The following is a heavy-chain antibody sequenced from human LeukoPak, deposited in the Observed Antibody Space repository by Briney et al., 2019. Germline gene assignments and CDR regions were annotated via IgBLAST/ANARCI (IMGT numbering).Heavy chain of an antibody. CDR3: ARGAGCSGGSCYYPRYYYGMDV. CDR1: GGTFSSYA. J-gene: IGHJ6*04. Sequence: ASVTVSCKASGGTFSSYAISWVRQAPGQGLEWMGGIIPLFGTANYAQKFQGRVTITADKSTSTAYMELSSLRSEDTAVYYCARGAGCSGGSCYYPRYYYGMDVWGKGTTVTVSS. D-gene: IGHD2-15*01. V-gene: IGHV1-69*06. CDR2: IIPLFGTA.